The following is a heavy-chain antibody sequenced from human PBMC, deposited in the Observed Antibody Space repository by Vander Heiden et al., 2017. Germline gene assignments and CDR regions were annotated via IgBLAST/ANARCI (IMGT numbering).Heavy chain of an antibody. CDR1: GFTFTDYA. D-gene: IGHD4-17*01. J-gene: IGHJ4*02. CDR3: ARQNWDYGDRFDY. CDR2: IRGVDATA. V-gene: IGHV3-23*01. Sequence: EVQLLESGGGLVQPGGSLRLSLAASGFTFTDYAMSWVRQAPGKGLEWVSTIRGVDATAHYADSLKGRFTISRDNSKNTLYLQMNSLRAVDTAVYYCARQNWDYGDRFDYWGQGALVTVSS.